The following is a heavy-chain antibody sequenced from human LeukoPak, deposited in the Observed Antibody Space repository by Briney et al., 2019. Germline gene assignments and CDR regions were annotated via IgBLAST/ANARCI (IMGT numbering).Heavy chain of an antibody. J-gene: IGHJ4*02. CDR3: AREAYSENYFDS. CDR1: GFSFSSYA. D-gene: IGHD4-11*01. V-gene: IGHV3-30*04. CDR2: ISYDGSNK. Sequence: GRSLRLSCAASGFSFSSYAMNWVRQAPGKGLEWVAVISYDGSNKNYADSVKGRFTISRDNSNYMVFLQMNSLRAEDTAVYYCAREAYSENYFDSWGQGTLVTVSS.